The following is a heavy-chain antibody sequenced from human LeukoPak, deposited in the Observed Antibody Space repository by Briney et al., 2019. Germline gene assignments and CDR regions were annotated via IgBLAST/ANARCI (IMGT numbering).Heavy chain of an antibody. CDR2: ISTNGVNT. V-gene: IGHV3-64*04. Sequence: GGSLRLSCSASGFTFSHYAMHWVRQAPGKRLEYVSAISTNGVNTLYTDSVKGRFTIFRDNAKNSLYLQMNSLRAEDTAVYYCATGDYGVHGDYWGQGILVTVSS. J-gene: IGHJ4*02. CDR3: ATGDYGVHGDY. CDR1: GFTFSHYA. D-gene: IGHD4/OR15-4a*01.